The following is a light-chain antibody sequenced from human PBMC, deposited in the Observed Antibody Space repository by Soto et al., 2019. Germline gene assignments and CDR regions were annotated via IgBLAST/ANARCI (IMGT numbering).Light chain of an antibody. CDR2: DAS. V-gene: IGKV3-11*01. CDR3: QQHNNWPLYT. CDR1: QSVSST. J-gene: IGKJ2*01. Sequence: EIVLTQSPATLSLSPGERATLSCRASQSVSSTLAWYQQKPGQAPRLLIYDASNRATGVPARFSGSGSETDFTLTISSLEPEDFAVYYCQQHNNWPLYTFGKGTKLEIK.